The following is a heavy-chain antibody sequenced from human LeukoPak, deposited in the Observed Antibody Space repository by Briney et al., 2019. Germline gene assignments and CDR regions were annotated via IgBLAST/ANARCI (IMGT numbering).Heavy chain of an antibody. CDR3: ARDYYDSGGYYQRAFDY. CDR1: GYTFTGYY. Sequence: ASVKVSCKASGYTFTGYYMHWVRQAPGQGLEWMGWINPNSGGTNYAQKFQGRVTMTRDTSISTAYMELSRLRSDDTAVYYCARDYYDSGGYYQRAFDYWGQGTLVTVPS. V-gene: IGHV1-2*02. D-gene: IGHD3-22*01. CDR2: INPNSGGT. J-gene: IGHJ4*02.